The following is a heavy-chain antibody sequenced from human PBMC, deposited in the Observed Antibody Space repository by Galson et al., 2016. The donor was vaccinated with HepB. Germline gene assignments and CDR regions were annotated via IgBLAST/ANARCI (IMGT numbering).Heavy chain of an antibody. V-gene: IGHV3-7*01. CDR3: ARNYGHFDL. CDR2: INQDGSEN. Sequence: SLRLPCAASGFTFSNYWLSWVRQAPGKGLEWVDNINQDGSENYFVDSVKGRSTISRENAQNSVYLQMNSLRAEDTAVYYCARNYGHFDLWGQGTLVIVSS. D-gene: IGHD3-16*01. J-gene: IGHJ5*02. CDR1: GFTFSNYW.